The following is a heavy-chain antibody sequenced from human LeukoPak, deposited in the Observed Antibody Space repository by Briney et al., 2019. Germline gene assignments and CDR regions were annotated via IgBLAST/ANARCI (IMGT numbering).Heavy chain of an antibody. V-gene: IGHV4-4*07. J-gene: IGHJ4*02. CDR2: IYTSGST. CDR3: ARERYYYDSSGFDY. Sequence: VKPSETLSLTCTVSGGSISSYYWSWIRQPAGKGLEWIGRIYTSGSTNYNPSLKSRVTMSVDTSKNQFSLKLSSVTAADTAVYYCARERYYYDSSGFDYWGQGTLVTVSS. D-gene: IGHD3-22*01. CDR1: GGSISSYY.